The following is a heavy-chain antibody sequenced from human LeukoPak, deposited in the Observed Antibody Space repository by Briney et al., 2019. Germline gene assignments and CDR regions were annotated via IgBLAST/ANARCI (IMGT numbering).Heavy chain of an antibody. V-gene: IGHV1-2*02. CDR2: INPNSGGT. CDR3: ARDRLRKYCSSTSCRFNWFDP. Sequence: ASVKVSCKASGYTFTGYYMHWVRQAPGQGLEWMGWINPNSGGTNYAQKFQGRVTMTRDTSTSTAYMELRSLRSDDTAVYYCARDRLRKYCSSTSCRFNWFDPWGQGTLVTVSS. D-gene: IGHD2-2*01. CDR1: GYTFTGYY. J-gene: IGHJ5*02.